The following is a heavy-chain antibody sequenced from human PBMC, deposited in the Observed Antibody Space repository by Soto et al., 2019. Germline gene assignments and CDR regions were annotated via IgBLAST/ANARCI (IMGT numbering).Heavy chain of an antibody. Sequence: QVQLVQSGAGVKQPGSSVKLSCKASGGTFSSHAISWVRQAPVQGLEWMAGLIPSCGTANYAQKVQGRVKITADESTSTAYWAHSSLRSEGTAVYCCARWNSGSYVDYFDYWGQGTLVTGSS. D-gene: IGHD1-26*01. V-gene: IGHV1-69*12. J-gene: IGHJ4*02. CDR1: GGTFSSHA. CDR3: ARWNSGSYVDYFDY. CDR2: LIPSCGTA.